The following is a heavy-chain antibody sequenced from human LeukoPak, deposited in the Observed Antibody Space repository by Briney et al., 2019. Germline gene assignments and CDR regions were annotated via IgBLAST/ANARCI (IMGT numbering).Heavy chain of an antibody. CDR1: GFSVSNNY. Sequence: GGSLRLSCAASGFSVSNNYISWVRQAPGEGLEWVSVIFGNDKTYYADSVKGRFTISRDSSTNTVYLQMASLRAEDTAVYFCVKRGIVIQGFLVLGFHKEAYYFDNWGQGVLVTVSS. V-gene: IGHV3-66*01. J-gene: IGHJ4*02. CDR3: VKRGIVIQGFLVLGFHKEAYYFDN. CDR2: IFGNDKT. D-gene: IGHD2-15*01.